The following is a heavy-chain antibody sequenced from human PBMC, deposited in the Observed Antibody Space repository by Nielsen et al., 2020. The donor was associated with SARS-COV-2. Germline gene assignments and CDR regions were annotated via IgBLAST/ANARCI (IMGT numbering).Heavy chain of an antibody. CDR2: ISTRGISA. J-gene: IGHJ1*01. Sequence: GESLKISCAASGFTFSAYAMSWVRQAPGKGLEWVAAISTRGISADYADSVRGRFNISKDNSKNTLSLQMNDLKVEDTAVYYCVNEVGNGEYLVDHYCQHWGQGTLVTFSS. D-gene: IGHD4-17*01. CDR3: VNEVGNGEYLVDHYCQH. CDR1: GFTFSAYA. V-gene: IGHV3-23*01.